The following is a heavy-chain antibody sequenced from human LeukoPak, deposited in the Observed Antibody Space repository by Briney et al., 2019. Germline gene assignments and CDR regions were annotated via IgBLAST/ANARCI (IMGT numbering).Heavy chain of an antibody. Sequence: SETLSLTCTVSGGSISSSSYYWGWIRPPPGKGLEWIGSIYYSVSTYYNPSLKSRVTLSGDTSNNQFSLKLSSVTAADTAVYYCARAPIAAAPFDYWGQGTLVTVSS. D-gene: IGHD6-13*01. CDR2: IYYSVST. CDR3: ARAPIAAAPFDY. V-gene: IGHV4-39*01. J-gene: IGHJ4*02. CDR1: GGSISSSSYY.